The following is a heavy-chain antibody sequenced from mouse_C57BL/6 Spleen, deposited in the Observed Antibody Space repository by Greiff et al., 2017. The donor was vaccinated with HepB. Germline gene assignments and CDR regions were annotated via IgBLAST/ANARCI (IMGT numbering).Heavy chain of an antibody. V-gene: IGHV1-66*01. J-gene: IGHJ4*01. D-gene: IGHD2-4*01. CDR1: GYSFTSYY. Sequence: VQLQESGPELVKPGASVKISCKASGYSFTSYYIHWVKQRPGQGLEWIGWIYPGSGNTKYNEKFKGKATLTADTSSSTAYMQLSSLTSEDSAVYYCARGYDSYAMDYWGQGTSVTVSS. CDR2: IYPGSGNT. CDR3: ARGYDSYAMDY.